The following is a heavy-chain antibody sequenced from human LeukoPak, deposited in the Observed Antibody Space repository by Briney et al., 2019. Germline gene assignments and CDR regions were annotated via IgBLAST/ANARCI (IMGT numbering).Heavy chain of an antibody. V-gene: IGHV4-59*01. D-gene: IGHD1-14*01. J-gene: IGHJ4*02. Sequence: SETLSLTCTVSGGSISSYYWSWIRQPPGKGLEWIGYIYYSGSTSYNPSLKSRVTISVDTSKNQFSLKLSSVTAADTAVYYCARGTVSEPLLPPTFDYWGQGTLVTVSS. CDR2: IYYSGST. CDR3: ARGTVSEPLLPPTFDY. CDR1: GGSISSYY.